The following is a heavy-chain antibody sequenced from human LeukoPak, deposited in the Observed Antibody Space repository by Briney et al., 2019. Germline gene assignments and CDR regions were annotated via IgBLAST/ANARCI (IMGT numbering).Heavy chain of an antibody. Sequence: GGSLRLSCAASGFTFSSYSMSWVRQAPAMGLEWVSSISRSGDSTYYTDSLKSRFTISRDNSKNTLQLQMNILKADDTATYYCGKRRESGIGSLYYFGSWGEGTLVTVS. CDR3: GKRRESGIGSLYYFGS. D-gene: IGHD1-14*01. CDR1: GFTFSSYS. CDR2: ISRSGDST. J-gene: IGHJ4*02. V-gene: IGHV3-23*01.